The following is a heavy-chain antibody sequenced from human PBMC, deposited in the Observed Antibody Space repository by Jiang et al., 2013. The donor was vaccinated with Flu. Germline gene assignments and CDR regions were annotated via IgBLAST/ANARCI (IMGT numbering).Heavy chain of an antibody. CDR2: INPNSGGT. D-gene: IGHD2-2*01. Sequence: SGAEVKKPGASVKVSCKASGYTFTGYYMHWVRQAPGQGLEWMGWINPNSGGTNYAQKFQGRVTITADKSTSTAYMELSSLRSEDTAVYYCARDPGEDIVVVPAASPVMEGAFDIWAKGQWSPSLQ. CDR3: ARDPGEDIVVVPAASPVMEGAFDI. V-gene: IGHV1-2*02. CDR1: GYTFTGYY. J-gene: IGHJ3*02.